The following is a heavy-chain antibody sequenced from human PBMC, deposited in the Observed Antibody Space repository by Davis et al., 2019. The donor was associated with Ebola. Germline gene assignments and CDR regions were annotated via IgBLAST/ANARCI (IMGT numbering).Heavy chain of an antibody. Sequence: PSETLSLTCTVSGAYISDYYWSWIRQPPGKGLEYVGHIFYSGGTYYSPSVVGRLAISIDTSKNKFFLKLNSVTAADTAVYFCARGVTGKYYFDSWGQGIPVTVS. CDR3: ARGVTGKYYFDS. CDR1: GAYISDYY. J-gene: IGHJ4*02. V-gene: IGHV4-59*01. D-gene: IGHD1-1*01. CDR2: IFYSGGT.